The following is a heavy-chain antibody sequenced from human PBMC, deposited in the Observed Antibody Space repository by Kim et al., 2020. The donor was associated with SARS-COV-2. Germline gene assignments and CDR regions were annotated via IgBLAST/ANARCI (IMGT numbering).Heavy chain of an antibody. D-gene: IGHD6-19*01. CDR3: AKDRRIAVELDY. J-gene: IGHJ4*01. Sequence: YYADSVKGRFTISRDNSKNTLYLQMNSLRAEDTAVYYCAKDRRIAVELDYWGHGTLVTVSS. V-gene: IGHV3-23*01.